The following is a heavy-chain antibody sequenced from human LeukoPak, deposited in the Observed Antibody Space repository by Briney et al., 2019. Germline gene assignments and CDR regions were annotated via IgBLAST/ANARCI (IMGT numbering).Heavy chain of an antibody. CDR3: ARDLLARQQLATCGDY. Sequence: ASAKVSCKASGYTFTGYYMHWVRQAPGQGLEWMGWINPNSGGTNYAQKFQGRVTMTRDTSISKAYTELSRLRSDDTAVYYCARDLLARQQLATCGDYWGQGTLVTVSS. V-gene: IGHV1-2*02. J-gene: IGHJ4*02. CDR1: GYTFTGYY. CDR2: INPNSGGT. D-gene: IGHD6-13*01.